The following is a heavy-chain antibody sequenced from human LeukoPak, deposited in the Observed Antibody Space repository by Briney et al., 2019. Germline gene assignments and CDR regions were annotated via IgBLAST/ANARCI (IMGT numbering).Heavy chain of an antibody. Sequence: GGSLRLSCAASGLTFSSYGMHWVRQAPGKGLEWVAFIRYDGSYKYYADSVKGRFTISRDNSKNTLYLQMNSLIPEDTAVYYCARQYISGQWYFDYWGQGTLVTVSS. D-gene: IGHD5-18*01. CDR2: IRYDGSYK. J-gene: IGHJ4*01. V-gene: IGHV3-30*02. CDR1: GLTFSSYG. CDR3: ARQYISGQWYFDY.